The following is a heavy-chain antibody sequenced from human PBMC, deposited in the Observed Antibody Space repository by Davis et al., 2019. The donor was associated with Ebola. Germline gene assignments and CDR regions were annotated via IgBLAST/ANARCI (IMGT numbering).Heavy chain of an antibody. CDR1: GFTFSWYW. J-gene: IGHJ5*02. CDR3: ATSTYLPVS. CDR2: ISGSGGDP. V-gene: IGHV3-74*01. Sequence: GESLKISCAASGFTFSWYWIHWVRQVPGKGLEWVSRISGSGGDPHYADSVKGRFTISRDNAKNTLYLQMNSLRAEDTAVYYCATSTYLPVSWGQGTLVTVSS. D-gene: IGHD2/OR15-2a*01.